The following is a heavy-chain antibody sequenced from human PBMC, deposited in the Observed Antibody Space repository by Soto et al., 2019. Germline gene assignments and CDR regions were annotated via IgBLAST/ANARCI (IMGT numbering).Heavy chain of an antibody. CDR1: GGSISSYY. V-gene: IGHV4-59*08. J-gene: IGHJ3*02. CDR2: IYYSGST. CDR3: ARRYYGDYHDAFDI. D-gene: IGHD4-17*01. Sequence: QVQLQESGPGLVKPSETLSLTCTVSGGSISSYYWSWIRQPPGKGLEWIGYIYYSGSTNYNPSLKSRVTISVDTSKNQFSLKLSSVTAADTAVYYCARRYYGDYHDAFDIWGQGTMVTVSS.